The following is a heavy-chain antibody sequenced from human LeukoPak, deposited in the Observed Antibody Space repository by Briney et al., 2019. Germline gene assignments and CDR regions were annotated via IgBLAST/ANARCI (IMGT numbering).Heavy chain of an antibody. CDR3: ARVNTGLFDY. CDR2: IYYSGST. Sequence: SETLSLACTVSGGSISSYYWSWIRQPPGKGLEWIGYIYYSGSTNYNPSLKSRVTISVDTSKNQFSLKLSSVTAADTAVYYCARVNTGLFDYWGQGTLVTVSS. J-gene: IGHJ4*02. D-gene: IGHD1-14*01. CDR1: GGSISSYY. V-gene: IGHV4-59*08.